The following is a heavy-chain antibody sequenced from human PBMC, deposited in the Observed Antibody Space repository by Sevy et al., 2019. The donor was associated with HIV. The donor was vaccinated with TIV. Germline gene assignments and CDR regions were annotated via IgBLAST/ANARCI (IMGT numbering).Heavy chain of an antibody. J-gene: IGHJ3*02. CDR2: IRASGEST. V-gene: IGHV3-23*01. D-gene: IGHD3-3*01. Sequence: GGSLRLSCAASGFTFSSYAMSWFRQAPGKGLEWVSTIRASGESTYNADSVKGRFTISRDNSKNTLYLQMNSLRADDTAVYYCATGGDFWSGYSNDAFDIWGQGTMVTVSS. CDR1: GFTFSSYA. CDR3: ATGGDFWSGYSNDAFDI.